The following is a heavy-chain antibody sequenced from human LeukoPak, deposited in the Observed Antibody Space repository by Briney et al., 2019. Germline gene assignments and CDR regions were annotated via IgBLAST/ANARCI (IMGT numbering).Heavy chain of an antibody. Sequence: PGGSLRLSCAASGFTLSTYAMNWVRQAPGKGLEWVSYISVTTRTIHYADSVKGRFTISRDNSKNTLYLQMNSLRAEDTAVYYCAKDPLVRGWYFYYFDSWGQGTLVTVSS. D-gene: IGHD6-19*01. CDR2: ISVTTRTI. CDR3: AKDPLVRGWYFYYFDS. CDR1: GFTLSTYA. V-gene: IGHV3-23*01. J-gene: IGHJ4*02.